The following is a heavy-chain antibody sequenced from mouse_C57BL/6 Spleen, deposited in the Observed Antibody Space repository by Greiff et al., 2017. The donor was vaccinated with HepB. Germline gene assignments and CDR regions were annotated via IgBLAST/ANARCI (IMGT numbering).Heavy chain of an antibody. V-gene: IGHV1-20*01. CDR1: GYSFTGYF. D-gene: IGHD1-1*01. CDR3: ARRYYYGSSFYFDY. Sequence: VQLQQSGPELVKPGDSVKISCKASGYSFTGYFMNWVMQSHGKSLEWIGRINPYNGDTFYNQKFKGKATLTVDKSSSTAHMERRSLTSEDSAVYYCARRYYYGSSFYFDYWGQGTTLTVSS. CDR2: INPYNGDT. J-gene: IGHJ2*01.